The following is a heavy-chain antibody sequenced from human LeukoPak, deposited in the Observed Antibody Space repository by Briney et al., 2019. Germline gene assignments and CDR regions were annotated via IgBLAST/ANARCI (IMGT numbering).Heavy chain of an antibody. V-gene: IGHV3-48*03. CDR3: TRDRKAVAGYYYYYYMDV. Sequence: GGSLRLSCAASGFTFSSYEMNWVRQAPGKGLEWVSYISSSGSTIYYADSVKGRFTISRDNAKNSLYLQMNSLRAEDTAVYYCTRDRKAVAGYYYYYYMDVWGKGTTVTVPS. CDR2: ISSSGSTI. D-gene: IGHD6-19*01. J-gene: IGHJ6*03. CDR1: GFTFSSYE.